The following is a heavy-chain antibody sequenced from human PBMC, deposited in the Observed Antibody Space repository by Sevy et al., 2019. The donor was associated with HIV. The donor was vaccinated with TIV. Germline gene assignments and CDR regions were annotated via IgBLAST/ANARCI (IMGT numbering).Heavy chain of an antibody. V-gene: IGHV4-34*01. CDR3: ARSRGGYSYGYWYYYYGMDV. CDR2: INHSGCT. J-gene: IGHJ6*02. CDR1: GGSFSGYY. Sequence: SETLSLTCAVYGGSFSGYYWSWIRQPPGKGLEWIGEINHSGCTNYNPSLKSRVTISVDTSKNQFSLKLSSVTAADTAVYYCARSRGGYSYGYWYYYYGMDVWGQGTTVTVSS. D-gene: IGHD5-18*01.